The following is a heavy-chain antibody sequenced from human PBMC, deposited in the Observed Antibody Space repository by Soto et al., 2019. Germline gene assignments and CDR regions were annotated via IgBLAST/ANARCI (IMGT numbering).Heavy chain of an antibody. V-gene: IGHV6-1*01. CDR1: GDSVSSNSSA. J-gene: IGHJ6*03. D-gene: IGHD3-3*02. CDR3: ARNGADLISYNYYYYMDV. CDR2: TYYRSRWYN. Sequence: SQTLSLTCAISGDSVSSNSSAWNWIRQSPSRGLEWLARTYYRSRWYNDYAVSVRSRITVNPDTSKNQFSLKVSSVTAADTAVYYCARNGADLISYNYYYYMDVWGKGTTVTVSS.